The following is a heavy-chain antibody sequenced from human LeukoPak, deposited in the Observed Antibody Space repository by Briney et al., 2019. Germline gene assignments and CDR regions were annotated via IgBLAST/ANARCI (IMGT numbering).Heavy chain of an antibody. V-gene: IGHV1-2*02. D-gene: IGHD4-17*01. J-gene: IGHJ4*02. Sequence: ASVKVSCKASGYTFTGYYMHWVRQAPGPGLEWMGWINPNSGGTNYAQKFQGRVTMTRDTSISTAYMELSRLRSDDTAVYYCARGKYGDYVFDYWGQGTLVTVSS. CDR1: GYTFTGYY. CDR2: INPNSGGT. CDR3: ARGKYGDYVFDY.